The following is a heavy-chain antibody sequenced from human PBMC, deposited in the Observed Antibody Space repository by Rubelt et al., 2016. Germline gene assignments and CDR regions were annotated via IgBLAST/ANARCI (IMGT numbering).Heavy chain of an antibody. CDR1: GFTFSSYA. Sequence: EVQLVESGGGLVQPGGSLRLSCAASGFTFSSYAMHWVRQAPGKGLEYVSAISSNGGSTYYANSVKGRFTISRDNSKNTLYLQMGSLRAEDMAVYYCARGGVPVVVADGPSYYFDYWGQGTLVTVSS. V-gene: IGHV3-64*01. J-gene: IGHJ4*02. CDR2: ISSNGGST. CDR3: ARGGVPVVVADGPSYYFDY. D-gene: IGHD2-15*01.